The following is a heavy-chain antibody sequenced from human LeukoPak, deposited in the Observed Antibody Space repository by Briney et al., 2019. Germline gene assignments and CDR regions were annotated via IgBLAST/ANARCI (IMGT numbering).Heavy chain of an antibody. Sequence: PGGSLRLSCSASGFIFSTYSMNWARQAPGKGLEWLSYISSARSTTYYADSVKGRFTISRDNAKSSLYLQMNSLRAEDTALYYCARHPEAGTIDYWGQGALVTVSS. CDR2: ISSARSTT. V-gene: IGHV3-48*04. J-gene: IGHJ4*02. CDR3: ARHPEAGTIDY. CDR1: GFIFSTYS. D-gene: IGHD6-13*01.